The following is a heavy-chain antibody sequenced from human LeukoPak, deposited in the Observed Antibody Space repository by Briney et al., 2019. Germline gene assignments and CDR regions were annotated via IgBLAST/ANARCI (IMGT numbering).Heavy chain of an antibody. D-gene: IGHD5-24*01. Sequence: SETLSLTCTVSGGSISSYYWGWLRQPAGKGLEWIGRIYTSGSTNYNPSLKSRVTMSVDTSKNQFSLKLSSVTAADTAVYYCARERSDGYNFDYWGQGTLVTVSS. CDR2: IYTSGST. CDR3: ARERSDGYNFDY. J-gene: IGHJ4*02. V-gene: IGHV4-4*07. CDR1: GGSISSYY.